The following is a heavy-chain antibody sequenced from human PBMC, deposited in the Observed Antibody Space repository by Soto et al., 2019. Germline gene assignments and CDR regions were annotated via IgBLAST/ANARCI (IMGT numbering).Heavy chain of an antibody. J-gene: IGHJ4*02. CDR3: AKDDGWNQQFDY. CDR2: ISGSGGST. V-gene: IGHV3-23*01. Sequence: EVQLLESGGGLVQPGGSLRLSCAASGFTFSSYAMLWVRQAPGKGLEWVSAISGSGGSTYYADSVKGRFTISRDNSKNTLYLQMNSLRAEDTAVYYCAKDDGWNQQFDYWGQGTLVTVSS. CDR1: GFTFSSYA. D-gene: IGHD1-1*01.